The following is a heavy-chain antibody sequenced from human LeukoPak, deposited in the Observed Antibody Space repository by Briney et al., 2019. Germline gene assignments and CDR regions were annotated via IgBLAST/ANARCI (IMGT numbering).Heavy chain of an antibody. CDR1: GYTFTGYY. V-gene: IGHV1-2*02. Sequence: ASVKVSCKASGYTFTGYYMHWVRQAPGQGLEWMGWINPNSGGTNYAQKLQGRVTMTTDTSTSTAYMELRSLRSDDTAVYYCARVAAAGQDYYYYYMDVWGKGTTVTVSS. D-gene: IGHD6-13*01. J-gene: IGHJ6*03. CDR2: INPNSGGT. CDR3: ARVAAAGQDYYYYYMDV.